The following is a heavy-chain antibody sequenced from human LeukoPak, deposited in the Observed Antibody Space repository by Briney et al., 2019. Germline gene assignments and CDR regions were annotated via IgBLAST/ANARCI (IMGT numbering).Heavy chain of an antibody. Sequence: PGRSLRLSCAASGFILSNYGVHWVRQAPGKGLEWLAVVWFDGNKKFYADSVKGRFTISRDNSRTVYLQMSSLRAEDTAVYYCARDNTRALPGAFDIWGQGTMVTVSS. CDR3: ARDNTRALPGAFDI. CDR1: GFILSNYG. J-gene: IGHJ3*02. V-gene: IGHV3-33*08. D-gene: IGHD2/OR15-2a*01. CDR2: VWFDGNKK.